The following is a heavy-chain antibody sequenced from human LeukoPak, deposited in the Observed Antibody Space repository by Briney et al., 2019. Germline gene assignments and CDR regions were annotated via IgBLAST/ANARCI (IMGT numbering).Heavy chain of an antibody. D-gene: IGHD2-8*01. CDR1: GFTFSSYS. V-gene: IGHV3-48*01. J-gene: IGHJ4*02. Sequence: GGSLRLSCAASGFTFSSYSMNWVRQAPGKGLEWVSYISSSSSTIYYADSVKGRFTISRDNSKNTLYLQMNSLRAEDTAVYYCAKWAMLSSQNGYFDYWGQGTLVTVSS. CDR2: ISSSSSTI. CDR3: AKWAMLSSQNGYFDY.